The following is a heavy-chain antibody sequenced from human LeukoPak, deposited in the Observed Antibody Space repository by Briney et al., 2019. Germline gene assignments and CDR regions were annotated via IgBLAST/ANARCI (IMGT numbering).Heavy chain of an antibody. CDR3: ARPLDPNWFDP. CDR1: GGSISSSSYY. Sequence: SETLSLTCTVSGGSISSSSYYWGWIRQPPGKGLEWIGGIYYSGSTYYNPSLKSRVTISVDTSKNQFSLKLSSVTAADTAVYYCARPLDPNWFDPWGQGTLVTVSS. J-gene: IGHJ5*02. V-gene: IGHV4-39*01. CDR2: IYYSGST.